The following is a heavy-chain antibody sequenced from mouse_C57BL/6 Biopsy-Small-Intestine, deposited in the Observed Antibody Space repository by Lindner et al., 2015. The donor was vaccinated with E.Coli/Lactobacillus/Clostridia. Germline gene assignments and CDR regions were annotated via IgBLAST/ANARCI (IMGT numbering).Heavy chain of an antibody. CDR3: AREFITTVLYYFDY. J-gene: IGHJ2*01. V-gene: IGHV14-2*01. CDR2: IDPGDGET. CDR1: GFNIKDYY. D-gene: IGHD1-1*01. Sequence: VQLQESGAELVKPGASVKLSCTASGFNIKDYYMHWVKQRTEQGLEWIGRIDPGDGETKYAPKFQGKATITADTSSNTAYLQLRSLTSEDTAVYYCAREFITTVLYYFDYWGQGTTLTVSS.